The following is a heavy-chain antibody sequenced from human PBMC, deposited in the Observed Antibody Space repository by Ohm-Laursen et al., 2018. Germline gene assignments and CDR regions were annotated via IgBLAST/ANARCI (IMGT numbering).Heavy chain of an antibody. V-gene: IGHV3-48*02. CDR2: INAYKNDL. Sequence: SLRLSCAASGFTFSAYGMNWVRLAPGKGLEWLSYINAYKNDLFYADSVKGRFTISRDNAENLLYLQMDRLRDDDTAVYYCARDRDWAIDYWGQGTPVTVSS. CDR3: ARDRDWAIDY. D-gene: IGHD3/OR15-3a*01. CDR1: GFTFSAYG. J-gene: IGHJ4*02.